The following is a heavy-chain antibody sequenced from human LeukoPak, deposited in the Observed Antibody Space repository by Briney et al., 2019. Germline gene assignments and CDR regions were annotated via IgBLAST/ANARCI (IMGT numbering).Heavy chain of an antibody. CDR1: GYTFTGYY. V-gene: IGHV1-2*02. CDR2: INPNSGGT. D-gene: IGHD3-9*01. Sequence: ASVKVSCKASGYTFTGYYMHWVRQAPGQGLEWMGWINPNSGGTNYAQKFQGRVTMTRDTSISTAYMELSRLRSDDTAVYYCARGYTYYDILTGWGDAFDIWGQGTMVTVSS. J-gene: IGHJ3*02. CDR3: ARGYTYYDILTGWGDAFDI.